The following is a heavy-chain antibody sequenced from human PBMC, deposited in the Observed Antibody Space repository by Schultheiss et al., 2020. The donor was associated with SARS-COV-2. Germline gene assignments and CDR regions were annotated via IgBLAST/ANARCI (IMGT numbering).Heavy chain of an antibody. CDR3: ARDGGELPLGY. Sequence: SETLSLTCAVYGGSFSGYYWSWIRQPAGKGLEWIGRIYTSGSTNYNPSLKSRVTMSVDTSKNQFSLKLSSVTAADTAVYYCARDGGELPLGYWGQGTLVTVSS. J-gene: IGHJ4*02. CDR1: GGSFSGYY. CDR2: IYTSGST. D-gene: IGHD1-26*01. V-gene: IGHV4-4*07.